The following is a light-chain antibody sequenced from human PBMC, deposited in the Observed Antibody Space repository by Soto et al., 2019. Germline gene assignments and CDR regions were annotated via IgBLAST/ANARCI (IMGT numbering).Light chain of an antibody. J-gene: IGLJ3*02. CDR1: NSNIGNKY. V-gene: IGLV1-51*01. CDR3: GTWDTTLNSWV. Sequence: QSVLTQPPSVSAAPGQKVTISCSGSNSNIGNKYVSWYQQLPETAPRLLLYDNDKRPSGIPDRFSGSKSGTSATLGITGLQTGDEADYYCGTWDTTLNSWVFGGGTQLTV. CDR2: DND.